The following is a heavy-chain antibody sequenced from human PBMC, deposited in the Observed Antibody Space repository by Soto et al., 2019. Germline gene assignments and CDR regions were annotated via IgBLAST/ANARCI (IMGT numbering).Heavy chain of an antibody. J-gene: IGHJ5*02. Sequence: SETLSLTCAVSGGSISGSYYYWGWLRQSPGKGPEWIGSVFYTGFTSYNPSLESRVSVSVDTSKNQFSLKVSGVSAADTAVYYCAKMRCGSVFCNPNWFDPWGQGTLVTVSS. CDR1: GGSISGSYYY. V-gene: IGHV4-39*01. CDR2: VFYTGFT. CDR3: AKMRCGSVFCNPNWFDP. D-gene: IGHD2-21*01.